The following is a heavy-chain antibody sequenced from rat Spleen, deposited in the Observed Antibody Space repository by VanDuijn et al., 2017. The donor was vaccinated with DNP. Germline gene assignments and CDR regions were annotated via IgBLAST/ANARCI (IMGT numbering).Heavy chain of an antibody. CDR2: VNSAGTT. V-gene: IGHV3-3*01. J-gene: IGHJ4*01. CDR1: GYSITSSYR. Sequence: EVQLQESGPGLVKTSQSLSLPCSVTGYSITSSYRWNWIRKFPGNKLEWMGSVNSAGTTNYNPSHKSRISLTRDTSKNQLFLQVNSVTTEDTATYYCGRWPGYNPRYAMDAWGQGTSVTVSS. CDR3: GRWPGYNPRYAMDA. D-gene: IGHD1-4*01.